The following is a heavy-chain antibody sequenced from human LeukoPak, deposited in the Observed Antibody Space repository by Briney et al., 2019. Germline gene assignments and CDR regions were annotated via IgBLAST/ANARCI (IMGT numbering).Heavy chain of an antibody. CDR2: IYYSGST. J-gene: IGHJ5*02. CDR3: ARNATVTTLKRAYNCFDP. D-gene: IGHD4-17*01. Sequence: SETLSLTCTVSGGSIISSSYYWGWIRQPPGEGLEWIGSIYYSGSTHYNPSLKSRVSISVDTSKNQFSLKLSSVTAADTAVYYCARNATVTTLKRAYNCFDPWGQGTAVSVSS. CDR1: GGSIISSSYY. V-gene: IGHV4-39*01.